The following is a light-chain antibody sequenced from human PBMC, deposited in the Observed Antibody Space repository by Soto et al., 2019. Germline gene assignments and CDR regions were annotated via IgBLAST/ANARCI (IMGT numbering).Light chain of an antibody. CDR2: GDY. CDR1: SSNIGAGYD. Sequence: QSVLTQPPSVSGAPGQRVTISCTGSSSNIGAGYDVHWYQQLPGAVPKLLICGDYNRFSGVPDRFSGSKSGTSASLAITGLQAEDEADYYCQSYDSSLSGSVFGGGTKLTVL. J-gene: IGLJ3*02. CDR3: QSYDSSLSGSV. V-gene: IGLV1-40*01.